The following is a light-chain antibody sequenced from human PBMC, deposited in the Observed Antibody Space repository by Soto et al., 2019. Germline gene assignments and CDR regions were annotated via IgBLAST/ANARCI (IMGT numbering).Light chain of an antibody. J-gene: IGKJ1*01. CDR2: DAS. CDR3: QQYNSYSWT. CDR1: QSISSW. V-gene: IGKV1-5*01. Sequence: DIQMTQSPSTLSASVGDRVTITCRASQSISSWLAWYQQKPGKAPKLLIYDASSLESGVPSRFSGSGSGTEFALTISSLQPDDFATYCCQQYNSYSWTFGQGTKGEIK.